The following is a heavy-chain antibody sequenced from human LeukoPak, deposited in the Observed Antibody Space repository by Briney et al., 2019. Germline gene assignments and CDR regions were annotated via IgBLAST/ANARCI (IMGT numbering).Heavy chain of an antibody. J-gene: IGHJ6*03. Sequence: SETLSLTCIISDDSISSSTYYWTWIRQPPGKGLEWIGYIDHTGTTSYNPSLNSRVTISRDTSKNHFSLDLTSVTAADTAVYFCARGRVSSSTYYSTYYYYFYMDVWGKGTTVIVSS. V-gene: IGHV4-61*03. CDR1: DDSISSSTYY. D-gene: IGHD4-11*01. CDR3: ARGRVSSSTYYSTYYYYFYMDV. CDR2: IDHTGTT.